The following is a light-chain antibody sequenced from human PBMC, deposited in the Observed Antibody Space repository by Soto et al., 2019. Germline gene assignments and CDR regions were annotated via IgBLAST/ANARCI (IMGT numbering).Light chain of an antibody. CDR1: SSDVGNYNY. CDR3: TSYTSSSIYV. V-gene: IGLV2-14*01. J-gene: IGLJ1*01. Sequence: QSVLTQPASVSGSPGQSITISCTGTSSDVGNYNYVSWYQQHPGKAPKLMISEVSNRPSGVSNRFSGSKSGNTASLTISGLQAGDEADYYCTSYTSSSIYVFGSGTKLTVL. CDR2: EVS.